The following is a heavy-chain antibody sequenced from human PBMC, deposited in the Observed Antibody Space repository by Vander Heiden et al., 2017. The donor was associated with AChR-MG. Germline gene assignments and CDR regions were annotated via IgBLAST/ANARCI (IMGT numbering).Heavy chain of an antibody. J-gene: IGHJ6*02. V-gene: IGHV1-2*02. CDR3: ARDNSRGDPDYYYYGMDV. D-gene: IGHD6-25*01. Sequence: QVQLVQSGAEVKKPGASAKVSCKASGYTFTGYYLHWVRQAPGQGLEWMGWINPNSGGTNYAQKFQGRVTMTRDTSISTAYMELSRLRSDDTAVYYCARDNSRGDPDYYYYGMDVWGQGTTVTVSS. CDR2: INPNSGGT. CDR1: GYTFTGYY.